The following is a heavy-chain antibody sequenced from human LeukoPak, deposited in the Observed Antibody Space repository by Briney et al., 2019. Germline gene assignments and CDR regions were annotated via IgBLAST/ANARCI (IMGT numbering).Heavy chain of an antibody. CDR3: ARVRSSYYYESSGYYHYDAFDI. V-gene: IGHV3-48*01. J-gene: IGHJ3*02. CDR1: GFTFSSYF. Sequence: GGSLRLSCAASGFTFSSYFMHWVRQAPGKGLEWVSYISSSSSTIYYADSVKGRFTISRDNAKNSLYLQMNSLRAEDTAVYYCARVRSSYYYESSGYYHYDAFDIWGQGTMVTVST. D-gene: IGHD3-22*01. CDR2: ISSSSSTI.